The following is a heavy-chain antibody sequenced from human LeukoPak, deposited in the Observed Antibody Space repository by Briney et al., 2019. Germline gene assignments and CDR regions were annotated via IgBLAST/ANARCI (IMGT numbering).Heavy chain of an antibody. CDR2: IYYGGST. J-gene: IGHJ4*02. CDR1: GGSISSYY. Sequence: PSETLSLTCNVSGGSISSYYWTWIRQPPGKGLEWIGYIYYGGSTNYNPSLKSRVTISVDTSKNQFSLKLSSVTAADTAVYYCARGYSYGLLVDYWGQGTLVTVSS. V-gene: IGHV4-59*01. D-gene: IGHD5-18*01. CDR3: ARGYSYGLLVDY.